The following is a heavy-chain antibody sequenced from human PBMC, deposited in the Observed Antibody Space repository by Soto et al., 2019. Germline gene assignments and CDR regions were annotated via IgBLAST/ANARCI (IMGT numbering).Heavy chain of an antibody. CDR1: GGSINSYW. D-gene: IGHD2-21*01. J-gene: IGHJ4*02. CDR3: ARDIASYAYGEGY. CDR2: VYSSGTT. V-gene: IGHV4-4*07. Sequence: SETLSLTCTVSGGSINSYWWSWIRQPAGKGLGWIGRVYSSGTTDYNPSLNSRATMSVGTSKNQFSLKLSSVTAADTAVYYCARDIASYAYGEGYWGQGIQVTVSS.